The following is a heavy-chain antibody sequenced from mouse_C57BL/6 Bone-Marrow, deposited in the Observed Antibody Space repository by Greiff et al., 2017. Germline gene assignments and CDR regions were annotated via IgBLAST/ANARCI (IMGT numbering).Heavy chain of an antibody. D-gene: IGHD1-1*02. CDR1: GFNIKDDY. V-gene: IGHV14-4*01. CDR2: IDPANGDT. CDR3: TTWWYPWFAY. J-gene: IGHJ3*01. Sequence: VQLQQSGAELVRPGASVKLSCTASGFNIKDDYMHWVKQRPEQGLEWIGWIDPANGDTEYASKFQGKATITADTSSNTAYLQLSSLTSEDTAVDYCTTWWYPWFAYWGQGTLVTVSA.